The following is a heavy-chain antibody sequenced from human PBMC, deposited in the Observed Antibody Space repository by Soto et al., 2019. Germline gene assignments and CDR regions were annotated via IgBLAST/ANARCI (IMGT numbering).Heavy chain of an antibody. CDR1: GYTFTSYG. Sequence: QVQLVQSGAEVKKPGASVKVSCKASGYTFTSYGISWVRQAPGQGLEWMGWISAYNGNTNYAQKLQGRVTMTTDTSTSTAYMELRSXRSDDXAXXXXARXGTXXXXXXXVPLDYWGQGTLVTVSS. D-gene: IGHD2-8*01. J-gene: IGHJ4*02. V-gene: IGHV1-18*01. CDR3: ARXGTXXXXXXXVPLDY. CDR2: ISAYNGNT.